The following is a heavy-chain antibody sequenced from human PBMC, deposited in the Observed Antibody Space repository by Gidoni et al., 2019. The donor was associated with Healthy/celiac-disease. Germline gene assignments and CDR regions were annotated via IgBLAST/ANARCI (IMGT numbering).Heavy chain of an antibody. D-gene: IGHD3-22*01. CDR2: IWYDGSNK. V-gene: IGHV3-33*01. CDR1: GFTFSSYV. Sequence: QVQLVESGGGVVQPGRSLSLSCAASGFTFSSYVMHWVRQAPGKGLEWVAVIWYDGSNKYYADSVKGRFTISRDNSKNTLYLQMNSLRAEDTAVYYCARDAYYYDSSGYYRLYYYYGMDVWGQGTTVTVSS. CDR3: ARDAYYYDSSGYYRLYYYYGMDV. J-gene: IGHJ6*02.